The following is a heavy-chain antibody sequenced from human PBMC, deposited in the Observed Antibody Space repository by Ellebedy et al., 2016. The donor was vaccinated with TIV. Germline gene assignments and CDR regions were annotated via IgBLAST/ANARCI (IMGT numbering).Heavy chain of an antibody. D-gene: IGHD3-16*01. CDR2: TSGGGDGP. CDR3: AKGSSSGFNYDRVGFEY. V-gene: IGHV3-23*01. J-gene: IGHJ4*02. Sequence: GESLKISCAASGFTFSSFAMHWVRQAPGKGLEWLSVTSGGGDGPYHADSVKGRFTITRDNSKNTLYLQMDRLGAEDTAVYYCAKGSSSGFNYDRVGFEYWGQGTLVTVSS. CDR1: GFTFSSFA.